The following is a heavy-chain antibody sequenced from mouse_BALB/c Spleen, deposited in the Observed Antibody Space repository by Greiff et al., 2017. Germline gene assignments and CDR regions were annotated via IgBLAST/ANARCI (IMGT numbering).Heavy chain of an antibody. CDR1: GYSITSDYA. Sequence: EVQRVESGPGLVKPSQSLSLTCTVTGYSITSDYAWNWIRQFPGNKLEWMGYISYSGSTSYNPSLKSRISITRDTSKNQFFLQLNSVTTEDTATYYCARGGYYDWFAYWGQGTLVTVSA. CDR3: ARGGYYDWFAY. J-gene: IGHJ3*01. D-gene: IGHD2-3*01. V-gene: IGHV3-2*02. CDR2: ISYSGST.